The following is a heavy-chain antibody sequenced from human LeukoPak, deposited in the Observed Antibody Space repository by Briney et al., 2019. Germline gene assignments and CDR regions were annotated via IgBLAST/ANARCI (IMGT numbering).Heavy chain of an antibody. Sequence: SGGSLRLSCAASGFTFSSYGMHWVRQAPGKGLEWVSYISSSGSTIYYADSVKGRFTISRDNAKNSLYLQMNSLRAEDTAVYYCARGLLLWFGELFDRWRERLSVGTKPFDYWGQGTLVTVSS. CDR3: ARGLLLWFGELFDRWRERLSVGTKPFDY. CDR1: GFTFSSYG. V-gene: IGHV3-48*04. J-gene: IGHJ4*02. CDR2: ISSSGSTI. D-gene: IGHD3-10*01.